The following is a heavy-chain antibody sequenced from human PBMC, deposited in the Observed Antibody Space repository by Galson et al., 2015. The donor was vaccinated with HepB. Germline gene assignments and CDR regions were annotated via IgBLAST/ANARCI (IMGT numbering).Heavy chain of an antibody. Sequence: SLRLSCAASGFTFSSYSMNWVRQAPGKGLEWVSSISSSSSYIYYADSVKGRFTISRDNAKNSLYLQMNSLRAEDTAVYYCARDRRAPIVVVPAVADAFDIWGQGTMVTVSS. V-gene: IGHV3-21*01. CDR3: ARDRRAPIVVVPAVADAFDI. CDR2: ISSSSSYI. J-gene: IGHJ3*02. CDR1: GFTFSSYS. D-gene: IGHD2-2*01.